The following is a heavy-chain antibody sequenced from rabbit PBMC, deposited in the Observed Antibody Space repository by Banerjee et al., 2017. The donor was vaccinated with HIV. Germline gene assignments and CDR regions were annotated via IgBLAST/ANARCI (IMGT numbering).Heavy chain of an antibody. Sequence: QSLEESGGDLVKPGASLTLTCTASGFSFSSSYWMCWVRQAPGKGLEWIACIYADNSGSTYYASWAKGRFTISKTSSTTVTLQMTSLTAADTATYFCARTGSSYYLGFSLWGPGTLVTVS. CDR2: IYADNSGST. V-gene: IGHV1S40*01. CDR1: GFSFSSSYW. CDR3: ARTGSSYYLGFSL. D-gene: IGHD8-1*01. J-gene: IGHJ4*01.